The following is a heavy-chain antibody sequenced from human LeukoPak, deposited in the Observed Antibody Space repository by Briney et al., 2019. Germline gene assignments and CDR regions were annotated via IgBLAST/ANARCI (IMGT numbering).Heavy chain of an antibody. CDR3: ARGSWYYYDSSVEFFDY. CDR2: IYYSGST. Sequence: PSETLSLTCTVSGGSISSGDYYRSWIRQPPGTGLEWIGYIYYSGSTNYNPSLKSRVTISVDTSKNQFSLKLSSVTAADTAVYYCARGSWYYYDSSVEFFDYWGQGTLVTVSS. CDR1: GGSISSGDYY. V-gene: IGHV4-61*08. D-gene: IGHD3-22*01. J-gene: IGHJ4*02.